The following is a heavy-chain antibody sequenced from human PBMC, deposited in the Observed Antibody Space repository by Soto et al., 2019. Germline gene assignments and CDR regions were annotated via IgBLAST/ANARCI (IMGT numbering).Heavy chain of an antibody. Sequence: QVQLQQWGAGLLKPSETLSLTCTVNGGSLTGYYWSWIRQPPGKGLEWIGEVKDGGSTNYSPSLRALVSISAATSKTHCSRRLNSVTAADTAVSFCAGGQEGMRATLGDQGALATVSS. CDR3: AGGQEGMRATL. CDR2: VKDGGST. D-gene: IGHD5-12*01. J-gene: IGHJ4*02. V-gene: IGHV4-34*01. CDR1: GGSLTGYY.